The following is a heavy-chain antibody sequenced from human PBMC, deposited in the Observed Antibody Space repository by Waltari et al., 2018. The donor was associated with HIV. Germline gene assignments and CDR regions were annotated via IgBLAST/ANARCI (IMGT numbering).Heavy chain of an antibody. Sequence: QVQLQQWGAGLLKPSETLSLTCAVYGGSFSGYYWSWIRQPPGKGLEWIGEINHSGSTNYNPSLKSRVTISVDTSKNQFSLKLSSVTAADTAVYYCARRDYDFWSGYYFDYWGQGTLVTVSS. CDR1: GGSFSGYY. D-gene: IGHD3-3*01. CDR3: ARRDYDFWSGYYFDY. CDR2: INHSGST. J-gene: IGHJ4*02. V-gene: IGHV4-34*01.